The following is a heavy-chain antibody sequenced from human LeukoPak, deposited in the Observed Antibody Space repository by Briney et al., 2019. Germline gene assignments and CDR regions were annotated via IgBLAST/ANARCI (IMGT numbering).Heavy chain of an antibody. D-gene: IGHD4-17*01. V-gene: IGHV4-34*01. CDR3: ARGQGTVTTH. Sequence: SETLSLTCAVSGGPFSGYYWTWIRQPPGKGLEWIGEINHSGSANYNPSLKSRVTISLDTSKNQFSLKLTSVTAADPAVYYCARGQGTVTTHWGQGTLVTVSS. CDR1: GGPFSGYY. CDR2: INHSGSA. J-gene: IGHJ4*02.